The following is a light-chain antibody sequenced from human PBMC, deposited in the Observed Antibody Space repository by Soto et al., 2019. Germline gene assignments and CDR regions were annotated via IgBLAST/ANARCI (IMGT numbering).Light chain of an antibody. J-gene: IGKJ1*01. CDR1: QNVMYN. CDR3: QQYSSWPRP. Sequence: EIVLTQSPATLSVSPGGRDTLSCRASQNVMYNLAWYQQKPGQAPRLLVYGASTRATDAPPRFRGSGSGTEVSLTISSLQAEDYATYFCQQYSSWPRPFGQGSRVEIK. CDR2: GAS. V-gene: IGKV3-15*01.